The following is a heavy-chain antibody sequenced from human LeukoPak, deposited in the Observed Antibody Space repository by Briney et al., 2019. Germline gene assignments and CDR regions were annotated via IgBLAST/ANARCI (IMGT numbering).Heavy chain of an antibody. D-gene: IGHD6-6*01. CDR2: IYYSGST. CDR3: ARVSGSSSGGAFDI. CDR1: GGSTSSNYY. V-gene: IGHV4-61*05. Sequence: PSETLSLTCTVSGGSTSSNYYWGWIRQPPGKGLEWIGYIYYSGSTNYNPSLKSRVTISVDTSKNQFSLKLSSVTAADTAVYYCARVSGSSSGGAFDIWGQGTMVTVSS. J-gene: IGHJ3*02.